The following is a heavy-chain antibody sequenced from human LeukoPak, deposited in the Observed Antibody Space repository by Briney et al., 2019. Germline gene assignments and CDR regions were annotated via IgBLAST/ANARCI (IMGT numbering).Heavy chain of an antibody. V-gene: IGHV4-30-2*01. J-gene: IGHJ5*02. CDR1: GGSISSGGYY. Sequence: SQTLFLTCTVSGGSISSGGYYWSWIRQPPGKGLEWIEYIYHSGSTYYNPSLKSRVTIAVDTSKNQFSLRVTSLSAADTAVYYCAREERQHLGGWFDPWGQGTLVTVSS. CDR3: AREERQHLGGWFDP. CDR2: IYHSGST. D-gene: IGHD6-13*01.